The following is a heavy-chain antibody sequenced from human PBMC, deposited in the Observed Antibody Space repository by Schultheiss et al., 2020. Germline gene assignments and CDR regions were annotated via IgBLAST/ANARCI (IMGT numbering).Heavy chain of an antibody. Sequence: ASVKVSCKASGYNFGSYHFSWVRQAPGQGLEWKGRISVYSGHTDYPQKFQGRVTMATDTSTSTAYMDLRSLRSDDTAMYYCARVPRGDYGVFDYWGQGTLVTV. D-gene: IGHD4-17*01. J-gene: IGHJ4*02. CDR3: ARVPRGDYGVFDY. V-gene: IGHV1-18*01. CDR1: GYNFGSYH. CDR2: ISVYSGHT.